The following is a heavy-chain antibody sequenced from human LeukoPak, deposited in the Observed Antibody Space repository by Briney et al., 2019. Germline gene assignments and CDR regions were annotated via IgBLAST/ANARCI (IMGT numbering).Heavy chain of an antibody. CDR2: ISAYIGNT. V-gene: IGHV1-18*01. D-gene: IGHD3-16*02. J-gene: IGHJ4*02. CDR1: GYTFTSYG. Sequence: ASVKVSCKASGYTFTSYGISWVRQAPGQGLEWMGWISAYIGNTSYAQKLQGRVTMTTDTSTSTAYMELRSLRSDDTAVYYCARDYDYVWGSYRSGFDYWGQGTLATVSS. CDR3: ARDYDYVWGSYRSGFDY.